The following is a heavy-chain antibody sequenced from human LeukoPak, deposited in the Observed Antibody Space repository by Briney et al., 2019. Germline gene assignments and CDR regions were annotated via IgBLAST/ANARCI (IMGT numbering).Heavy chain of an antibody. CDR1: GSSINSFY. V-gene: IGHV4-4*07. J-gene: IGHJ4*02. CDR3: ARGHSGSYYGY. Sequence: SETLSLTCTVSGSSINSFYWTWIRQPAGKGLEWIGRIQTSGSTNYNPSLKSRVTMSLDTSKNQFSLSLSSVTAADTAVYYCARGHSGSYYGYWGQGTLVTVSS. CDR2: IQTSGST. D-gene: IGHD1-26*01.